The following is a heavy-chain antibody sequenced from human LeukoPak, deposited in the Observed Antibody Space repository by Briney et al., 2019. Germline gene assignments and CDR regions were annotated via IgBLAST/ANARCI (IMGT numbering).Heavy chain of an antibody. Sequence: SGGSLRLSCEVSGVTVTSSYMSWVRQAPGKGLEWVSVIYSGGDTYYADSVKGRCTVSRDISKNTLYLQMNSLRAEDTAVYYCARHGYCSGGSCYSAYYYYLDVWGKGTTVTVSS. CDR2: IYSGGDT. CDR3: ARHGYCSGGSCYSAYYYYLDV. CDR1: GVTVTSSY. V-gene: IGHV3-66*04. J-gene: IGHJ6*03. D-gene: IGHD2-15*01.